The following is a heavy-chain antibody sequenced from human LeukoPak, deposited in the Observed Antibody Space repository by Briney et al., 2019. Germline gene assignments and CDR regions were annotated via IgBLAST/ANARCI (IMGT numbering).Heavy chain of an antibody. J-gene: IGHJ4*02. CDR1: GGSFSGYY. V-gene: IGHV4-34*01. CDR3: AKNPSYDSSGYSDY. CDR2: INHSGST. Sequence: SETLSLTCAVYGGSFSGYYRSWIRQPPGKGLEWIGEINHSGSTNYNPSLKSRVTISVDTSKNQFSLKLSSVTAADTAVYYCAKNPSYDSSGYSDYWGQGTLVTVSS. D-gene: IGHD3-22*01.